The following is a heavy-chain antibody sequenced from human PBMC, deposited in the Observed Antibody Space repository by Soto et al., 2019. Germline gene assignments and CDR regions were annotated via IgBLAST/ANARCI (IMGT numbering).Heavy chain of an antibody. J-gene: IGHJ4*02. D-gene: IGHD3-10*01. CDR2: ISGSGDST. CDR3: AKAFYGGLTY. CDR1: GFTFSVYA. V-gene: IGHV3-23*01. Sequence: EVRLLESGGGLVQPGGSLRLSCAASGFTFSVYAMSWVRQAPGKGLEWVSGISGSGDSTHYADSVKGRFTVSRDNSKSMRYLQTNSLRAEDTAICYCAKAFYGGLTYWGQGTRVTVSS.